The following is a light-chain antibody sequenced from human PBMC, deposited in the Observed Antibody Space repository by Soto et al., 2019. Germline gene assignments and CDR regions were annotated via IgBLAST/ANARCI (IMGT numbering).Light chain of an antibody. Sequence: DIQMTQSPSSLSASVVDRVTITCQASQAISNYLNWYQQKPGKAPKLLIYDASNLETGVPSSFSGSGSGTDFTLTISSLQPEDIATYYCQQYDNLPYTFGQGNKLELK. CDR1: QAISNY. CDR2: DAS. CDR3: QQYDNLPYT. V-gene: IGKV1-33*01. J-gene: IGKJ2*01.